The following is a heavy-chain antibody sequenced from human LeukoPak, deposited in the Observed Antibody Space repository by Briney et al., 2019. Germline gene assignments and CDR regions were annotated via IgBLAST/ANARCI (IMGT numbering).Heavy chain of an antibody. D-gene: IGHD2-15*01. V-gene: IGHV3-21*01. CDR2: ISSGRTYI. J-gene: IGHJ4*02. CDR1: GFTFSSYT. Sequence: GGSLRLSCAASGFTFSSYTMNWVRQAPGKGMEWVSSISSGRTYIYYADSVKGRFTISRDNAKNSLYLQMNSLRVEDTAVYYCARDWGGGYCSGGSCYPDPFDYWGQGTLVTVSS. CDR3: ARDWGGGYCSGGSCYPDPFDY.